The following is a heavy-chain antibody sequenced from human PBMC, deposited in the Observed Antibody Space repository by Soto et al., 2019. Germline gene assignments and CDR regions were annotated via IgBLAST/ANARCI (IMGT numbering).Heavy chain of an antibody. V-gene: IGHV4-61*01. CDR1: GGSVSSDSYY. D-gene: IGHD3-22*01. J-gene: IGHJ4*02. Sequence: QVQLQESGPGLVKPSETLSLTCTVSGGSVSSDSYYWSWIRQPPGKGLEWIGYIYYTGSTSYNPSLKNRVTISLDTSKNQFALKLKSMTAADTAVYYCARSQITMKRYFDYWGQGTLVTVSS. CDR3: ARSQITMKRYFDY. CDR2: IYYTGST.